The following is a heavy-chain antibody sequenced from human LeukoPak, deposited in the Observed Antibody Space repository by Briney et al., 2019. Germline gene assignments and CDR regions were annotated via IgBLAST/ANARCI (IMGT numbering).Heavy chain of an antibody. CDR1: GGTFSSYA. V-gene: IGHV1-69*01. D-gene: IGHD3-10*01. CDR3: AREAGSGSYAAF. Sequence: SVKVSCKASGGTFSSYAISWVRQAPGQGLEWMGGIIPIFGTANYAQKFQGRVTITADESTSTAYMELSSLRSEDTAVYYCAREAGSGSYAAFWGQGTLVTVSS. CDR2: IIPIFGTA. J-gene: IGHJ4*02.